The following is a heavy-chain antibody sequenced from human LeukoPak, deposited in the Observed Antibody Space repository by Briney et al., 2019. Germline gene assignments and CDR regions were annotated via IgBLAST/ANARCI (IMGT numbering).Heavy chain of an antibody. J-gene: IGHJ4*02. CDR3: AKESPGPHVDY. D-gene: IGHD1-14*01. CDR2: IKSSGDST. CDR1: GFTFGIYA. Sequence: PGGSLRLSCAASGFTFGIYAMSWVRQGPGKGLEWVAGIKSSGDSTFYADSVKGRFTISRDNSKNTLYLQMNSLRGEDTAVYYCAKESPGPHVDYWGQGNLVTVSS. V-gene: IGHV3-23*01.